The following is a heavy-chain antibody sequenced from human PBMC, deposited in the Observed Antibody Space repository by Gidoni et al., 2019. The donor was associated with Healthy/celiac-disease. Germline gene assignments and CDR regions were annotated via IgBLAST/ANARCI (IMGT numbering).Heavy chain of an antibody. V-gene: IGHV3-30-3*01. J-gene: IGHJ4*02. D-gene: IGHD3-16*02. CDR3: ARVFSYDYVWGSYPLFDY. CDR1: GFTFSSYA. CDR2: ISYDGINK. Sequence: QVQLVESGGGEVQPGRFLRLSCAASGFTFSSYAMHWVRQAPSKGLEWVAVISYDGINKYYADSVKGLFTISRDNSKNTLYLQMNSLRAEDTAVYYCARVFSYDYVWGSYPLFDYWGQGTLVTVSS.